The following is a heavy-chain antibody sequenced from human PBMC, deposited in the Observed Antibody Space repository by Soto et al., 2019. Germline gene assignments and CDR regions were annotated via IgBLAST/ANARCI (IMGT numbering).Heavy chain of an antibody. Sequence: SETLSLTCTVSGGSISSSSYYWGWIRQPPGKGLEWIGSIYYRGSTDYNPSLKSRVTISVDTSKNQFSLKLSSVTAADTAVYYCARVRIAARPDYWGQGTLVTVSS. J-gene: IGHJ4*02. CDR3: ARVRIAARPDY. CDR2: IYYRGST. CDR1: GGSISSSSYY. V-gene: IGHV4-39*01. D-gene: IGHD6-6*01.